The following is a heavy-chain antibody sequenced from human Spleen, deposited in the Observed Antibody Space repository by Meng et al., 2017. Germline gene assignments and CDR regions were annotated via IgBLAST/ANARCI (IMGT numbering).Heavy chain of an antibody. CDR1: GCSISSSNW. CDR3: ARVGSSSWFVAD. Sequence: LAGSGPGLVNPSGTLSLPRAVSGCSISSSNWGSWVRQSPGKGLEWIGESYDGGSHNYNPSLKSRVTISVDKSKNQFSLKLSSVTAADTAVYYCARVGSSSWFVADWGQGTLVTVSS. V-gene: IGHV4-4*02. CDR2: SYDGGSH. J-gene: IGHJ4*02. D-gene: IGHD6-13*01.